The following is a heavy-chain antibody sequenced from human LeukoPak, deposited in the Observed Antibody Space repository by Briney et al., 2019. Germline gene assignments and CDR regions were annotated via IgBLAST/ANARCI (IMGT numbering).Heavy chain of an antibody. V-gene: IGHV3-7*01. J-gene: IGHJ5*02. CDR1: GFTFSSYY. Sequence: GGALRLSCAAPGFTFSSYYMRWGRQAPGKRVGGGANIKQDGSEEHYVDSVKGRFTISRDNAENSLYLQMNSLRVEDTAVYYCARDRRADDTPYNWFDPWGQGTLVTVSS. D-gene: IGHD6-13*01. CDR3: ARDRRADDTPYNWFDP. CDR2: IKQDGSEE.